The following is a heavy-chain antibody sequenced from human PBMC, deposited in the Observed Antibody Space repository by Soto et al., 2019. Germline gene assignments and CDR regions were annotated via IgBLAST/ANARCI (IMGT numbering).Heavy chain of an antibody. D-gene: IGHD2-15*01. CDR3: ASSNVVVVAATRVSGWFDP. CDR1: GYTFTSYG. CDR2: ISAYNGNT. V-gene: IGHV1-18*01. Sequence: GASVKVSCKASGYTFTSYGISWVRQAPGQGLEWMGWISAYNGNTNYAQKLQGRVTMTTDTSTSTAYMELRSLRSDDTAVYYCASSNVVVVAATRVSGWFDPWGQGTLVTVS. J-gene: IGHJ5*02.